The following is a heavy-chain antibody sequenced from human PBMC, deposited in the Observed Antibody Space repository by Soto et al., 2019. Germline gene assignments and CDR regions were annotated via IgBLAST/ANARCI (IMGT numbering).Heavy chain of an antibody. CDR1: GFTFSSYA. V-gene: IGHV3-30-3*01. CDR2: ISYDGSNK. CDR3: ARDRVLLWFGGVAYS. D-gene: IGHD3-10*01. Sequence: GGSLRLSCAASGFTFSSYAMHWVRQAPGKGLEWVAVISYDGSNKYYADSVKGRFTISRDNSKNTLYLQMNSLRAEDTAVYYCARDRVLLWFGGVAYSWGQGTLVTVAS. J-gene: IGHJ4*02.